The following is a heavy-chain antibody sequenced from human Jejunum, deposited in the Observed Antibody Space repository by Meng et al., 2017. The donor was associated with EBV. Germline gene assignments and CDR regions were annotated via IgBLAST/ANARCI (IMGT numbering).Heavy chain of an antibody. Sequence: QLHLQESGPGLVKPSXXLSLTXPAPGGSXSTGSYYWSWIRQPPGKGLEWIGYFYYSASPKYNPSLKSRATISADMSKNQFSLKLRSVTSADTAVYYCARGRGVTDYYDSSGSPFDYWGQGTLVTVSS. CDR2: FYYSASP. V-gene: IGHV4-61*01. J-gene: IGHJ4*02. D-gene: IGHD3-22*01. CDR1: GGSXSTGSYY. CDR3: ARGRGVTDYYDSSGSPFDY.